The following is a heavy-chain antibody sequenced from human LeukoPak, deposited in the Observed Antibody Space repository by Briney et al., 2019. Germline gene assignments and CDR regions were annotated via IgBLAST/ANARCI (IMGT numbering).Heavy chain of an antibody. D-gene: IGHD7-27*01. CDR1: GFTFSSYG. Sequence: GGSLRLSCAASGFTFSSYGMSWVRQAPGKGLEWVSAISGSGGSTYYADSVKGRFTISRDNSKNTLYLQMNSLRAEDTAVYYCARDYSKRGNWEIQGDPWGQGTLVTVSS. CDR3: ARDYSKRGNWEIQGDP. J-gene: IGHJ5*02. CDR2: ISGSGGST. V-gene: IGHV3-23*01.